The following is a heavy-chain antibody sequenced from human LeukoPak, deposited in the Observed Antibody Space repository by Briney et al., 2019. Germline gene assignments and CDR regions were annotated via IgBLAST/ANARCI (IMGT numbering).Heavy chain of an antibody. J-gene: IGHJ4*02. V-gene: IGHV5-51*01. CDR3: ARARPNYRSGSYYSEMFDY. Sequence: VESLKTSCKGSGYSFTSYWIGWVRQMPGPGLECMGIIEPVNSDTRYSTSFQGQVTISDDKSISTAYLQWSSLKASDTAMYYCARARPNYRSGSYYSEMFDYWGQGTLVTVSS. D-gene: IGHD3-10*01. CDR2: IEPVNSDT. CDR1: GYSFTSYW.